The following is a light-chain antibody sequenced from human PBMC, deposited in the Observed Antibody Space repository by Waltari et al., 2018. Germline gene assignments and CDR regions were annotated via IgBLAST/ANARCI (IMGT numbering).Light chain of an antibody. CDR1: QSVGRS. V-gene: IGKV3-20*01. Sequence: EIVLTQSPGTLSLSPGERATLSCRASQSVGRSLVWYQQKPGHAPRLLIYDVSRRATGIPDRFSCSGYWTDFSLTISRLEPEDFAVYYCQKYERLPATFGQGTTVEIK. J-gene: IGKJ1*01. CDR2: DVS. CDR3: QKYERLPAT.